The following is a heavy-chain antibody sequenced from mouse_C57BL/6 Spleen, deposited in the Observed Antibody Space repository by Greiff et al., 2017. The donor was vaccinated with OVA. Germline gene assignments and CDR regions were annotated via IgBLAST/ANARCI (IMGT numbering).Heavy chain of an antibody. CDR1: GYTFTDYN. V-gene: IGHV1-22*01. D-gene: IGHD1-1*01. Sequence: VQLQQSGPELVKPGASVKMSCKASGYTFTDYNMHWVKQSHGKSLEWIGYINPNNGGTRNNQKFKGKATLTVNKSSSTAYMELRSLTSEDSAVYYCARLTTVVATDYWGQGTTLTVSS. CDR2: INPNNGGT. CDR3: ARLTTVVATDY. J-gene: IGHJ2*01.